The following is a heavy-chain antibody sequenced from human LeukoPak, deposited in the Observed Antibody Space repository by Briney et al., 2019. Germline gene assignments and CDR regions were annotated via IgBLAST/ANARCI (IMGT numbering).Heavy chain of an antibody. J-gene: IGHJ4*02. D-gene: IGHD1-1*01. CDR3: AKGLERESRLDS. V-gene: IGHV3-23*01. CDR2: IFQGGGEI. CDR1: GFTFSDFA. Sequence: GGSLRLSCAASGFTFSDFAMIWVRQPPGKGLEWVSSIFQGGGEIHYADSVKGRFTISRDNSKNTLYLQMNSLRAEDTALYYCAKGLERESRLDSWGQGTLVTVPS.